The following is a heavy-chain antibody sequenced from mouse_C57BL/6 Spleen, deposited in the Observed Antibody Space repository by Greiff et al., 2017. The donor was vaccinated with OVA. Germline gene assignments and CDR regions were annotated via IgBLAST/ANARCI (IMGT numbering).Heavy chain of an antibody. D-gene: IGHD1-1*01. J-gene: IGHJ2*01. CDR2: IDPETGGT. V-gene: IGHV1-15*01. CDR1: GYTFTDYE. Sequence: QVQLKQSGAELVRPGASVTLSCKASGYTFTDYEMHWVKQTPVHGLEWIGAIDPETGGTAYNQKFKGKAILTADKSSSTAYMELRSLTSEDSAVYYCTRSLLLFDYWGQGTTLTVSS. CDR3: TRSLLLFDY.